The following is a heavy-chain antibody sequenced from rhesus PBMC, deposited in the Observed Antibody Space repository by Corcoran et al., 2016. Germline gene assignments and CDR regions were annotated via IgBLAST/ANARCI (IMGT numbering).Heavy chain of an antibody. J-gene: IGHJ3*01. V-gene: IGHV2-174*01. D-gene: IGHD1-26*01. CDR3: ARGNWNYRTFDF. CDR1: GISLTTSGMG. CDR2: IYWDDDK. Sequence: QVTLKESGPALVKPTQTLTPTCTFSGISLTTSGMGVGWLRQPPGKALEWLALIYWDDDKRYSTSLKNRLTISKDISKSQVVLTMTNMDPVDTATYYCARGNWNYRTFDFWGQGLRVTVSS.